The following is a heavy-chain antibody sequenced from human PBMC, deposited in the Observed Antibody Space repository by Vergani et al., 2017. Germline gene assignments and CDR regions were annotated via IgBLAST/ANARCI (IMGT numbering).Heavy chain of an antibody. CDR3: ARMQALGPGGYYFDY. V-gene: IGHV1-18*01. CDR1: GYTFTSYG. Sequence: QVQLVQSGAEVKKPGASVKVSCKASGYTFTSYGISWVRQAPGQGLEWMGWISAYNGGTNYAQKFQGRVTMTRDTSISTAYMELSRLRSDDTAVYYCARMQALGPGGYYFDYWGQGTLVTVSS. J-gene: IGHJ4*02. D-gene: IGHD3-16*01. CDR2: ISAYNGGT.